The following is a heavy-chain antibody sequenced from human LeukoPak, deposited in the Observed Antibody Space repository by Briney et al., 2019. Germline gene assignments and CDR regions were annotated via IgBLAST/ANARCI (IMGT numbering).Heavy chain of an antibody. J-gene: IGHJ4*02. CDR2: IIPILGIA. V-gene: IGHV1-69*04. Sequence: SVKVSCKASGGTFSSYAISWVRQAPGQGLEWMGRIIPILGIANYAQKFQGRVTITADKSTSTAYMELSSLRSEDTAVYYCARKDIGIHYYDSSGNDYWGQGTLVTVSS. CDR3: ARKDIGIHYYDSSGNDY. D-gene: IGHD3-22*01. CDR1: GGTFSSYA.